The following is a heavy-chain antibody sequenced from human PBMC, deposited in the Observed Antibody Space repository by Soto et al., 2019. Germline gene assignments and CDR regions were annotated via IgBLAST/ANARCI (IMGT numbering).Heavy chain of an antibody. CDR2: IWNDGSEK. J-gene: IGHJ4*01. D-gene: IGHD3-10*01. CDR3: ARELLPRGDFDY. V-gene: IGHV3-33*01. Sequence: PGGSLRLSCAASGFSFSDYGMHWVRQAPGKGLEWVAVIWNDGSEKYYADSVKGRFTISRDNSKNTLNLQMDSLRAEDTAVYYCARELLPRGDFDYWGHGTLVTVSS. CDR1: GFSFSDYG.